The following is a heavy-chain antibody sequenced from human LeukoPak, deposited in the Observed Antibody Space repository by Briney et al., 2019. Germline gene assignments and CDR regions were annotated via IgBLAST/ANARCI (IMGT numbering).Heavy chain of an antibody. J-gene: IGHJ4*02. Sequence: ASVKVSCKASGYTFTSYGISWVRQAPGQGLEWMGIINPSGGSTRYAQKFQGRVTMTRDTSTSTVYMELSSLRSEDTAVYYCARDRCSTSCYDYWGQGTLVTVSS. CDR2: INPSGGST. D-gene: IGHD2-2*01. CDR1: GYTFTSYG. CDR3: ARDRCSTSCYDY. V-gene: IGHV1-46*01.